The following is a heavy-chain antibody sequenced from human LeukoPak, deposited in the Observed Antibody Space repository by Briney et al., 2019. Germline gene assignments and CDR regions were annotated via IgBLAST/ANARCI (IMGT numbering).Heavy chain of an antibody. Sequence: PSETLSLTCTVSGGSISSYYWSWIRQPPGKGLEWIGYIYYSGSTNYNPSLKSRVTISVGTSKSQFSRKLSSVTAADTAVYYCAREVAPYDSSGYYLRKGAFDIWGQGTMVTVSS. V-gene: IGHV4-59*01. J-gene: IGHJ3*02. CDR1: GGSISSYY. D-gene: IGHD3-22*01. CDR2: IYYSGST. CDR3: AREVAPYDSSGYYLRKGAFDI.